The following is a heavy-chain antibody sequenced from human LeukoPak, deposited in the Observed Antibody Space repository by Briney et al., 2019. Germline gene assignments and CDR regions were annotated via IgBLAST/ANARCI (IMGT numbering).Heavy chain of an antibody. V-gene: IGHV1-2*02. CDR1: GYTFTGYY. CDR2: INPNSGGT. CDR3: ARTAVAGGGWFDP. J-gene: IGHJ5*02. Sequence: GASVKVSCKASGYTFTGYYMHWVRQAPGQGLEWMGWINPNSGGTNYAQKFQGRVTMTRDTSTSTAYMELSRLRSDDTAVYYCARTAVAGGGWFDPWGQGTLVTVSS. D-gene: IGHD6-19*01.